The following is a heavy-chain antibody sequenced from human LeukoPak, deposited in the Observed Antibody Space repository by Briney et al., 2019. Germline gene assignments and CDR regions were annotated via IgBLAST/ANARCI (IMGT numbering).Heavy chain of an antibody. CDR2: VIPIFGTA. V-gene: IGHV1-69*05. J-gene: IGHJ5*02. CDR3: ARGTLLWFGELSGWFDP. CDR1: GGTFSSYA. D-gene: IGHD3-10*01. Sequence: AASVKVSCKASGGTFSSYAISWVRQAPGQGLEWMGGVIPIFGTANYAQKFQGRVTITTDESTSTAYMELSSLRSEDTAVYYCARGTLLWFGELSGWFDPWGQGTLVTVSS.